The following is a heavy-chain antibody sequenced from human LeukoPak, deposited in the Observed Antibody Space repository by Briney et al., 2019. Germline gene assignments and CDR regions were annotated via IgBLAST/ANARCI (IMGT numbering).Heavy chain of an antibody. V-gene: IGHV4-59*01. CDR3: ARDREGAITGLDY. Sequence: SETLSLTCIVSGGSINNYYCSWLRQSPGQGLEWIGFISYIGSTKPNTSLKTRVTMSLDTSKNQISLTLSSVSAADPAAYYCARDREGAITGLDYWGQGTLVTVSS. D-gene: IGHD1-26*01. CDR2: ISYIGST. J-gene: IGHJ4*02. CDR1: GGSINNYY.